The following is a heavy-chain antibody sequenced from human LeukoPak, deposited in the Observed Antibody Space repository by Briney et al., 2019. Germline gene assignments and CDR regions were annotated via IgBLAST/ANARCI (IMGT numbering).Heavy chain of an antibody. Sequence: KPSQTLSLTCTVSGGSISSGGYYWSWIRQHPGKGLEWIGYIYYSGSTYYNPSLKSRVTISVDTSKNQFSLKLSSVTAADTAVYYCARLSKFKGETDRDYWGQGTLVTVSS. CDR3: ARLSKFKGETDRDY. V-gene: IGHV4-31*03. D-gene: IGHD3-3*02. CDR1: GGSISSGGYY. J-gene: IGHJ4*02. CDR2: IYYSGST.